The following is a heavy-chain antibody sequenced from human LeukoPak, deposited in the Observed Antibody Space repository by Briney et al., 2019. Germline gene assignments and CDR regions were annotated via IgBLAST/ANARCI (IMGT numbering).Heavy chain of an antibody. D-gene: IGHD3-22*01. CDR1: GGSMSSHC. Sequence: SETLSLTRTVSGGSMSSHCWSWIRQPPGKGLEWIGFIYYSGTTKYSPSLQSRVTMLLDTPKNQFSLKLTSVTAADTALYYCARLLDNDSSGYPDTFDMWGQGTMVTVSS. CDR3: ARLLDNDSSGYPDTFDM. CDR2: IYYSGTT. V-gene: IGHV4-59*11. J-gene: IGHJ3*02.